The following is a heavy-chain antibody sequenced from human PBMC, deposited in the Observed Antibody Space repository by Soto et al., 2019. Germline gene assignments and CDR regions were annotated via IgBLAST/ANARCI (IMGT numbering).Heavy chain of an antibody. CDR1: GFTFSDYY. D-gene: IGHD2-21*01. CDR2: ISTGSTYT. J-gene: IGHJ4*02. CDR3: ARGHMNSLY. Sequence: QVPLVESGGGLVTPGGSLRLSCAASGFTFSDYYMTWIRQAPGKGLKWISYISTGSTYTNYADSVKGRFTISRDNAKSSLYLQMNSLRAEDTAVYYCARGHMNSLYWGQGTLVTVSS. V-gene: IGHV3-11*05.